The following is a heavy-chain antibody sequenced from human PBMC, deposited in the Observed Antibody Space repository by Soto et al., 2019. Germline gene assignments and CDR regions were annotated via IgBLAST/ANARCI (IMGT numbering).Heavy chain of an antibody. J-gene: IGHJ4*02. CDR2: VYYSGST. D-gene: IGHD3-9*01. CDR1: GGSVKISSYY. V-gene: IGHV4-39*01. CDR3: GRLEGLATISYYFDY. Sequence: PSEPLSLTCTFSGGSVKISSYYWGWVRQPPGKGLEWIGSVYYSGSTYYNPSLEGRVTISVDKSKNQFSLKLMSLSAADTAVYYCGRLEGLATISYYFDYWGQGALVTVSS.